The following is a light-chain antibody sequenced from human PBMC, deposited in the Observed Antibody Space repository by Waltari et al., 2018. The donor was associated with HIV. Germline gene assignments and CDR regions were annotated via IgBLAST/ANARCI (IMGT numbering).Light chain of an antibody. J-gene: IGKJ1*01. V-gene: IGKV3-15*01. CDR3: QQYNKWPWT. CDR2: GAS. CDR1: QNIANN. Sequence: EVVMTQSPATLSVSPGERATLSCRASQNIANNLTWHQQKPGQPPRLLIFGASTRATGIPARFSGSGSGTEFTLTISSLQSEDFAVYYCQQYNKWPWTFGQGTRVEIK.